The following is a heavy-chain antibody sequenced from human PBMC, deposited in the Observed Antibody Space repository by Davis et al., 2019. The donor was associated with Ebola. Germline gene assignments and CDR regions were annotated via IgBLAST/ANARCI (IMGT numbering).Heavy chain of an antibody. V-gene: IGHV3-23*01. J-gene: IGHJ6*02. Sequence: GESLKISCAASGFTFSSYAMSWVRQAPGKGLEWVSAISGSGGSTYYADSVKGRFTISRDNSKNTLYLQMNSLRAEDTAVYYCARGYCSGGSCYPYYGMDVWGQGTTVTVSS. CDR1: GFTFSSYA. CDR3: ARGYCSGGSCYPYYGMDV. CDR2: ISGSGGST. D-gene: IGHD2-15*01.